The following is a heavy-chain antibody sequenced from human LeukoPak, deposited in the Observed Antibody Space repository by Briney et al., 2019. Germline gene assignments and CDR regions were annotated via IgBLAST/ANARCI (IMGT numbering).Heavy chain of an antibody. V-gene: IGHV3-15*01. CDR2: IKSKTDGGTA. D-gene: IGHD4-17*01. CDR1: GFTFSNDW. Sequence: YPGGSLRLPCAASGFTFSNDWMSWVRQAPGKGLEWVGRIKSKTDGGTADYTAPVKGRFTVSRDDSKNTLYLQMNSLKTEDTAVYYCTTVSTVTYGYWGQGTLVTVSS. J-gene: IGHJ4*02. CDR3: TTVSTVTYGY.